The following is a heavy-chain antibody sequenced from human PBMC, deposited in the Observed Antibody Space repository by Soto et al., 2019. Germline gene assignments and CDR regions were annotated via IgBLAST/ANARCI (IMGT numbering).Heavy chain of an antibody. D-gene: IGHD1-26*01. CDR1: GYNFHTYW. J-gene: IGHJ6*02. CDR3: ESPTDYYYGMQV. Sequence: GESLKISCKGSGYNFHTYWIAWVRQMPGKGLGGMGFLYPHDYDTRYSPPFRGQVPHSADKSINTAYLQSNSLKASETDIYFCESPTDYYYGMQVWGQGTTVTVSS. V-gene: IGHV5-51*01. CDR2: LYPHDYDT.